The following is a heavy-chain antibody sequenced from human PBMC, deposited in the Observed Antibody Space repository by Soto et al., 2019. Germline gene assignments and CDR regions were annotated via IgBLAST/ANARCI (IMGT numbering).Heavy chain of an antibody. CDR1: GASISSASSYDW. V-gene: IGHV4-4*02. CDR2: IYHSGST. Sequence: QVQLQESGPGLVKPSGTLSLTCTVSGASISSASSYDWWSWVRQSPGKGLEWIGEIYHSGSTNYNPSLKSRVTMSVDKSKIQFSLRLTSVTAADTAVYYCAKMVGATLVDYWGQGTLVTVSS. D-gene: IGHD1-26*01. CDR3: AKMVGATLVDY. J-gene: IGHJ4*02.